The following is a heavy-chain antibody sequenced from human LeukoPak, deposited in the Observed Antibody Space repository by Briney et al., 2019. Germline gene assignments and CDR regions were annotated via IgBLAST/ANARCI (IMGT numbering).Heavy chain of an antibody. CDR2: INHSVST. D-gene: IGHD3-3*01. Sequence: SETLSLTCAVYGGSFSGYYWSWIRQPPGKGLEWIGEINHSVSTNYNPSLKSRVTISVDTSKNQFSLNLSSVTAADTAVYYCARASPWSGYYSYYGMDVWGQGTTVTVS. CDR1: GGSFSGYY. J-gene: IGHJ6*02. CDR3: ARASPWSGYYSYYGMDV. V-gene: IGHV4-34*01.